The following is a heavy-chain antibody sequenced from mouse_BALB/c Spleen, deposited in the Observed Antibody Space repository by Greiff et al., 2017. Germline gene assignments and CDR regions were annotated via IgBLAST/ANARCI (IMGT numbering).Heavy chain of an antibody. CDR1: GFTFNTYA. CDR2: IRSKSNNYAS. D-gene: IGHD1-1*02. Sequence: EVQVVESGGGLVQPKGSLKLSCAASGFTFNTYAMNWVRQAPGKGLEWVARIRSKSNNYASYYADSVKDRLTISRDDSQSMLYLQINNLKTEDTAMYYCVGPSYGSLAWFAYWGQGTLVTVSA. J-gene: IGHJ3*01. V-gene: IGHV10-1*02. CDR3: VGPSYGSLAWFAY.